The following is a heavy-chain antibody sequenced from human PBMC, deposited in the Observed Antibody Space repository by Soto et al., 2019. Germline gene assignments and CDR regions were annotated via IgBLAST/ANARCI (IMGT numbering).Heavy chain of an antibody. J-gene: IGHJ5*02. D-gene: IGHD3-16*02. CDR1: GDSVSSNSAS. Sequence: SQTLSLTCAISGDSVSSNSASWNWIRQSPSRGLEWLGRTYYRSRWYNDYAVSVKSRITVNPDTSKNQFSLKLSSVTAADTAVYYCARRMITFGGVIVVDWFDPWGKGTLVTVSS. CDR2: TYYRSRWYN. V-gene: IGHV6-1*01. CDR3: ARRMITFGGVIVVDWFDP.